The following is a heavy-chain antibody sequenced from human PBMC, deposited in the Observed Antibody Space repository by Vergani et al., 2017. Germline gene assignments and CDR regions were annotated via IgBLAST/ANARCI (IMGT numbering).Heavy chain of an antibody. CDR1: GGSFSGYY. CDR2: INHSGST. J-gene: IGHJ6*02. Sequence: QVQLQQWGAGLLKPSETLSLTCAVYGGSFSGYYWSWIRQPPGKGLEWIGEINHSGSTNYNPSLKSRVTISVDTSKNQFSLKLSSVTAADTAVYYCARGAHRYYDFWSGYHGTFYYYYGMDVWGQGTTVTVSS. D-gene: IGHD3-3*01. CDR3: ARGAHRYYDFWSGYHGTFYYYYGMDV. V-gene: IGHV4-34*01.